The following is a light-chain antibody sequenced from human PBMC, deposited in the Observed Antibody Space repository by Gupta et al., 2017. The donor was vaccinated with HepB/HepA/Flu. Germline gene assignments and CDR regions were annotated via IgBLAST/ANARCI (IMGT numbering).Light chain of an antibody. J-gene: IGKJ1*01. CDR1: QSISSY. V-gene: IGKV1-39*01. CDR3: QESYTTAVRT. Sequence: DIQMTQSPSSLSASVGDRVTLTCRTSQSISSYLNWYQQKPGKAPNLLIYAASSCQSRATSRFSGSGTGIHLTLTSSRPQHVAFEIYHCQESYTTAVRTFGQGTRLEIK. CDR2: AAS.